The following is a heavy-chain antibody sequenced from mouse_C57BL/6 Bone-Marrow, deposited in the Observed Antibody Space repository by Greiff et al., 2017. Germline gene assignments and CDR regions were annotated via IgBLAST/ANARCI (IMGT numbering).Heavy chain of an antibody. CDR3: ARGTRITTVLDY. Sequence: VQLQQPGAELVKPGASVKLSCKASGYTFTSYWMHWVKQRPGQGLEWIGMIHPNSGSTNYNEKFKSKAKLTVAKSSSTAYMQLSSLTSEDSAVYYCARGTRITTVLDYWGQGTTLTVSS. CDR2: IHPNSGST. V-gene: IGHV1-64*01. J-gene: IGHJ2*01. D-gene: IGHD1-1*01. CDR1: GYTFTSYW.